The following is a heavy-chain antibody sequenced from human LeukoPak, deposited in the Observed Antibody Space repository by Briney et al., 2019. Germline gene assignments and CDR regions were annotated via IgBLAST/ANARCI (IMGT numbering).Heavy chain of an antibody. CDR1: GYTFTTYY. CDR2: IHSHNGNT. CDR3: ARVISGPTYFDY. V-gene: IGHV1-18*04. D-gene: IGHD1-7*01. Sequence: EASVKVPCKASGYTFTTYYIFWVRQAPGQGLEWMGRIHSHNGNTNYAQKFQGRVTMTTDTFTSTAYMELMSLRSDDTAVYYCARVISGPTYFDYWGQGTLVTVSS. J-gene: IGHJ4*02.